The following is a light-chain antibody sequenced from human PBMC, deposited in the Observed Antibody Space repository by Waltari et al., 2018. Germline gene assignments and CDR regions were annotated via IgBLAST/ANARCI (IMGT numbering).Light chain of an antibody. CDR2: EVN. J-gene: IGLJ2*01. Sequence: QSALTQPASLSGSPGQSITISCTGTSRHVGYYNLVSWYQQHPGKAPKLMIYEVNKRPSGVSNRFSASKSGNTASLTISGLQAEDEADYHCCSYAGGSTFVVFGGGTKLTVL. CDR3: CSYAGGSTFVV. CDR1: SRHVGYYNL. V-gene: IGLV2-23*02.